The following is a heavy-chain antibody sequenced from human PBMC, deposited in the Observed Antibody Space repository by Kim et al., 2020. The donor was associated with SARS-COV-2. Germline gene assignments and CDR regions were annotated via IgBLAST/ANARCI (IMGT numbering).Heavy chain of an antibody. CDR1: GFTFSSYG. CDR3: AKGGDYGDSHDPDV. D-gene: IGHD4-17*01. J-gene: IGHJ6*02. V-gene: IGHV3-30*18. CDR2: ISYDGSNK. Sequence: GSLRLSCAASGFTFSSYGMHWVRQAPGKGLEWVAVISYDGSNKYYADSVKGRFTISRDNSKNTLYLQMNSLRAEDTAVYYCAKGGDYGDSHDPDVWGQGTTVTVSS.